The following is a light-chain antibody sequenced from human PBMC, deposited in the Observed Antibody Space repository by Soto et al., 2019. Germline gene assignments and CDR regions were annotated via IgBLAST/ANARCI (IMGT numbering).Light chain of an antibody. CDR3: SAWDEGLRGGV. V-gene: IGLV1-47*02. CDR1: SSNIGSNY. J-gene: IGLJ3*02. CDR2: SNN. Sequence: QSVLTQPPSASGTPGQRVTISCSGSSSNIGSNYVYCYQHLPGTAPKLLIYSNNQRPSGVPDRFSGSESGTSASLAISGLQSADEADYYCSAWDEGLRGGVFGGGTKLTVL.